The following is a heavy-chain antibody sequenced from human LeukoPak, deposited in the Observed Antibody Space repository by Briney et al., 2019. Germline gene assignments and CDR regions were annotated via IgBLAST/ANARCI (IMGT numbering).Heavy chain of an antibody. V-gene: IGHV3-43*02. CDR1: GFTFDDYA. Sequence: PGGSLTLSCAASGFTFDDYAMHWVRQAPGKGLEWVSLISGDGGSTYYADSVKGRFTISRDNSKNSLYLQMNSLRTEDTALYYCAKSAVWFGDTSGMDVWGQGTTVTVS. CDR3: AKSAVWFGDTSGMDV. D-gene: IGHD3-10*01. J-gene: IGHJ6*02. CDR2: ISGDGGST.